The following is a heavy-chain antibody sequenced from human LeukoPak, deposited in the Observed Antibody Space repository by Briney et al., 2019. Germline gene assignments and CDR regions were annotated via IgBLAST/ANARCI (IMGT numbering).Heavy chain of an antibody. CDR3: ARMDAWAFDI. Sequence: SQTLSLTCAVSGGSTSSGGYSWSWIRQPPGKGLEWIGYIYHSGSTYYNPSLKSRVTISVDRSKNQFSLKLSSVTAADTAVYYCARMDAWAFDIWGQGTMVTVSS. V-gene: IGHV4-30-2*01. CDR2: IYHSGST. D-gene: IGHD3-16*01. CDR1: GGSTSSGGYS. J-gene: IGHJ3*02.